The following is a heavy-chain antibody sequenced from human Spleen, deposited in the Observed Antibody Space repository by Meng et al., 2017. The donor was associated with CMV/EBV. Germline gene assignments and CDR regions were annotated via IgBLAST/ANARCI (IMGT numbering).Heavy chain of an antibody. V-gene: IGHV3-48*03. D-gene: IGHD5-24*01. Sequence: GGSLRLSCAASGFTFSSYEMNWARQAPGKGLEWVSYISSSGSTIYYADSVKGRFTISRDNAKNSLYLQMNSLRAEDTAVYYCARDLAPMDAFDIWGQGTMVTVSS. CDR2: ISSSGSTI. J-gene: IGHJ3*02. CDR1: GFTFSSYE. CDR3: ARDLAPMDAFDI.